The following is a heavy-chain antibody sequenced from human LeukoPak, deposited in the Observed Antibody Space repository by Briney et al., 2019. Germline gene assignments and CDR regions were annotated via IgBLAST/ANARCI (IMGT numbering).Heavy chain of an antibody. CDR1: GFTFSSHG. CDR3: AKDDGWVQYAN. J-gene: IGHJ4*02. V-gene: IGHV3-23*01. Sequence: GGTLRLSCAASGFTFSSHGMNWVRQAPGKGLEWVSGIRGDGVTTYYADSVKGRFTISRDNSKNTLYLQMNSLRAEDTAVYYRAKDDGWVQYANWGQGTLVTVSS. D-gene: IGHD5-24*01. CDR2: IRGDGVTT.